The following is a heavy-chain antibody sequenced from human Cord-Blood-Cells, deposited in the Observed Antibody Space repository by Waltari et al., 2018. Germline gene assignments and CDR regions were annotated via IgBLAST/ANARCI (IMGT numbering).Heavy chain of an antibody. D-gene: IGHD6-25*01. V-gene: IGHV4-34*01. J-gene: IGHJ6*02. Sequence: QVQLQQWGAGLLMPSETLSLTSPLHGGSFSGYYWTWIRQPPGKGLEWIGEINHSGSTNYNPSLKSRVTISVDTSKNQFSLKLSSVTAADTAVYYCASNRLYYYYGMDVWGQGTTVTVSS. CDR2: INHSGST. CDR3: ASNRLYYYYGMDV. CDR1: GGSFSGYY.